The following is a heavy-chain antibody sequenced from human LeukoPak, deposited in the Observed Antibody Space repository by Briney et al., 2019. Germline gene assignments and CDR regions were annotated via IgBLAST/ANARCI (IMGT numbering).Heavy chain of an antibody. CDR1: GYTFTSYD. Sequence: GASVKVSCKASGYTFTSYDINWVRQATGQGLEWMGWMNPNSGNTGYAQKFQGRVTMTRNTSISTAYMELSSLRSEDTAVYYCARVEKGDNHRILEWLREGVFAFDIWGQGTMVTVSS. V-gene: IGHV1-8*01. D-gene: IGHD3-3*01. CDR2: MNPNSGNT. J-gene: IGHJ3*02. CDR3: ARVEKGDNHRILEWLREGVFAFDI.